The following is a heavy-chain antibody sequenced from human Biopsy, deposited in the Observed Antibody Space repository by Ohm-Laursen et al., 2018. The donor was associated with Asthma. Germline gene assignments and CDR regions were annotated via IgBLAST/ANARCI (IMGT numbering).Heavy chain of an antibody. D-gene: IGHD6-19*01. V-gene: IGHV4-61*01. Sequence: SETLSLTCIVSGGSVSTGSYYWSWIRQPPGKGLEWLGYIYYTGSDNFNPSLKSRVTISVDTSKNQFSLRLNSVTAADTAVYYCASGGIAVAGPSHYYYYYGMDVWGQGTTVTVSS. CDR3: ASGGIAVAGPSHYYYYYGMDV. J-gene: IGHJ6*02. CDR1: GGSVSTGSYY. CDR2: IYYTGSD.